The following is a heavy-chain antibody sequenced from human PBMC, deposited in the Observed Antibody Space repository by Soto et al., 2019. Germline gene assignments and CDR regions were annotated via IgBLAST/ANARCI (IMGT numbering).Heavy chain of an antibody. J-gene: IGHJ4*02. Sequence: QVQLVQSGAEVKKPGASVKVSCKASGYTFTSYAMHWVRQAPGQRLEGMGWINAGNGNTKYSQKFQGRVTITRDTSASTAYMELSSLRSEDTAVYYCARSGPGITIFGVVTNLFDYWGQGTLVTVSS. V-gene: IGHV1-3*01. CDR1: GYTFTSYA. CDR3: ARSGPGITIFGVVTNLFDY. CDR2: INAGNGNT. D-gene: IGHD3-3*01.